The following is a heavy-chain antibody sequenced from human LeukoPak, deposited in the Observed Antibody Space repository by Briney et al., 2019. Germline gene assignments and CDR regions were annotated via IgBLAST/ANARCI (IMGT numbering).Heavy chain of an antibody. D-gene: IGHD5-18*01. CDR3: ARGYNYGYCDY. V-gene: IGHV4-4*07. Sequence: SETLSLTCTVSGGSISGFYWTWIRQPAGKGLEWIGRIYTSGNTNYNPSLQSRVTMSVDTSNYQFPLKLSSVTAAATAVYYCARGYNYGYCDYWGQGTLVTVSS. J-gene: IGHJ4*02. CDR2: IYTSGNT. CDR1: GGSISGFY.